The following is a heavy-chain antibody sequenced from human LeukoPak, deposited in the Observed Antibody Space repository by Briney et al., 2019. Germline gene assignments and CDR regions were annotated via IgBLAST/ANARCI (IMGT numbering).Heavy chain of an antibody. CDR3: ARDDFSTSPGLNYFDY. CDR1: GYTFTHYA. Sequence: ASVKVSCKASGYTFTHYAVHWVRQAPGHRLEWMGWTNVGNDYTESSQKFQDRLTITSDTTATTVYMELSSLRSEDTAVYYCARDDFSTSPGLNYFDYWGQGSLVTVSS. D-gene: IGHD4-11*01. CDR2: TNVGNDYT. J-gene: IGHJ4*02. V-gene: IGHV1-3*01.